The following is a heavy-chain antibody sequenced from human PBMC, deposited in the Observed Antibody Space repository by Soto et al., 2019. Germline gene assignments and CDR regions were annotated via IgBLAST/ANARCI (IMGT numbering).Heavy chain of an antibody. CDR3: ARDAMATVTTNYFDY. V-gene: IGHV3-66*01. CDR2: IYSGGST. Sequence: EVQLVESGGGLVQPGGSLRLSCAASGFTVSRNNMSWVRKAPGRGLEWVSVIYSGGSTYYADSVKGRFTISRDNSKNTLYLQMNSLRAEDTAVYYCARDAMATVTTNYFDYWGQGTLVTVSS. D-gene: IGHD4-17*01. CDR1: GFTVSRNN. J-gene: IGHJ4*02.